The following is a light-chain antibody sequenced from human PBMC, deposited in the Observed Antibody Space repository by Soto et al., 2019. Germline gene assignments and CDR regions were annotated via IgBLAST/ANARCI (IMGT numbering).Light chain of an antibody. CDR1: SSNLGSNS. CDR3: AAWHDTANRVL. J-gene: IGLJ2*01. CDR2: GNN. V-gene: IGLV1-44*01. Sequence: QSVLTQSPSASGTPGQRVTISCSGSSSNLGSNSVNWYQQFPGTAPRVLIYGNNQRPSGVPDRFSGSKSGTSASLAISALHSEDAADYSCAAWHDTANRVLFGGGTQLTVL.